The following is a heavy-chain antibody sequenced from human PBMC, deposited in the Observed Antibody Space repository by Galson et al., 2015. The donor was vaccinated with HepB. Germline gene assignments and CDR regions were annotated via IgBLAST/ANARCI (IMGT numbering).Heavy chain of an antibody. CDR1: GFIFSDYY. Sequence: SLRLSCAASGFIFSDYYMSWIRQAPGKGLEWISYISGSTIYTNYAGSVKGRFTISRDNAKNSLYLHLNSVTAEDTAAYYCARVADADYGDHTHFDYWGQGTLVTVSS. V-gene: IGHV3-11*06. CDR2: ISGSTIYT. D-gene: IGHD4-17*01. CDR3: ARVADADYGDHTHFDY. J-gene: IGHJ4*02.